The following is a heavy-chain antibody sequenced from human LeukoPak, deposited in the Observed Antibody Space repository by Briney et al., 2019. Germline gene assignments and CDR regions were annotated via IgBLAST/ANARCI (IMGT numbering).Heavy chain of an antibody. D-gene: IGHD2-15*01. J-gene: IGHJ5*02. CDR3: AKTQGYYDA. CDR1: GITLSNYG. Sequence: GGSLRLSCAVSGITLSNYGMSWVRQAPGKGLEWVAGISDSGGRTNYADSVKGRFTISRDNPKNTLYLQMNSLRAEDTAVYYCAKTQGYYDAWGQGALVTVSS. V-gene: IGHV3-23*01. CDR2: ISDSGGRT.